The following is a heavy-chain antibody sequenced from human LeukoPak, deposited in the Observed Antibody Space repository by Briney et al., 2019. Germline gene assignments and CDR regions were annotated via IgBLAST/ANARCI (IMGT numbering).Heavy chain of an antibody. CDR3: ASTSRMDV. Sequence: PGGSLRPSCAASGFTFSSYWMNWVRQAPGKGLEWVANIKQDGSEKYYVDSVKGRFTISRDNAENSLYLQMNSLRAEDTAVYYCASTSRMDVWGKGTTVTVSS. V-gene: IGHV3-7*01. J-gene: IGHJ6*04. CDR1: GFTFSSYW. D-gene: IGHD1-1*01. CDR2: IKQDGSEK.